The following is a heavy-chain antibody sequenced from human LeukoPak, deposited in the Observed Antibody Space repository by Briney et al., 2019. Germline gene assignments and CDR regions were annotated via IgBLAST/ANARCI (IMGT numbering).Heavy chain of an antibody. Sequence: GGSLRLSCAASGFTFSSYGMHWVRQAPGKGLGWVAVISYDGSNKYYADSVKGRFTISRDNSKNTLYLQMNSLRAEDTAVYYCAKNPPTVTTLFDPWGQGTLVTVSS. D-gene: IGHD4-17*01. V-gene: IGHV3-30*18. J-gene: IGHJ5*02. CDR3: AKNPPTVTTLFDP. CDR1: GFTFSSYG. CDR2: ISYDGSNK.